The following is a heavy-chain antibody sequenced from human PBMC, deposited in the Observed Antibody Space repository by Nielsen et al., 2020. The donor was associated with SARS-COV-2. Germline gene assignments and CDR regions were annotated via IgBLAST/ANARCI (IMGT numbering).Heavy chain of an antibody. J-gene: IGHJ6*02. Sequence: GGSLRLSCVASGFNFSSFAMTWVRQAPGKGLEWVSTISGSGGSTYYADSVKGRFTISRDNSKNTLYLEVNSLRVEDTALYYCAKGNSRLSWFGELALYYYYYGMDVWGQGTTVTVSS. D-gene: IGHD3-10*01. CDR3: AKGNSRLSWFGELALYYYYYGMDV. V-gene: IGHV3-23*01. CDR1: GFNFSSFA. CDR2: ISGSGGST.